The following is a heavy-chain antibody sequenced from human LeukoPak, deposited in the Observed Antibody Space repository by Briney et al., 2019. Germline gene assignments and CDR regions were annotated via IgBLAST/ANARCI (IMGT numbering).Heavy chain of an antibody. Sequence: KPSETLSLTCAVYGGSFSGYYWSWIRQPPGKGLEWIGEINHSGSTNYNPSLKSRVTISVDTSKNQFSLKLSSVTAADTAVYYCARLILMIVRGVIITKAYYFDYWGQGTLVTVSS. CDR1: GGSFSGYY. D-gene: IGHD3-10*01. J-gene: IGHJ4*02. CDR3: ARLILMIVRGVIITKAYYFDY. CDR2: INHSGST. V-gene: IGHV4-34*01.